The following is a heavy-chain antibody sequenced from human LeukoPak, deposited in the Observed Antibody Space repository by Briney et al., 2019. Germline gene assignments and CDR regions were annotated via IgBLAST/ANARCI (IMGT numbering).Heavy chain of an antibody. CDR3: AKDLGSAITSALVLDV. CDR2: ITWNRDNI. CDR1: GFTFDDYA. J-gene: IGHJ6*02. V-gene: IGHV3-9*01. D-gene: IGHD2-15*01. Sequence: GRSLRLSCAASGFTFDDYAMPWVRQAPGKGLEWVSGITWNRDNIGYGDSVKGRFTISRDNVKNALYLQMNSLRPEDTALYYCAKDLGSAITSALVLDVWGQGTRSPSP.